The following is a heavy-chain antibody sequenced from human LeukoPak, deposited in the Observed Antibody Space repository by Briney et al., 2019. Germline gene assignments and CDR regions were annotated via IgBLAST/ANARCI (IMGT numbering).Heavy chain of an antibody. CDR1: GFTFSSYA. J-gene: IGHJ4*02. Sequence: GGSLRLSCAASGFTFSSYAMSWVRQAPGKGLEWVSAISGSGGSTYYADSVKGRFTISRDNSKNTLYLQMNSLRAEDTAVYYCAKDLHMGYCSGGSCCGYYFDYWGQGTLVTVSS. CDR3: AKDLHMGYCSGGSCCGYYFDY. CDR2: ISGSGGST. D-gene: IGHD2-15*01. V-gene: IGHV3-23*01.